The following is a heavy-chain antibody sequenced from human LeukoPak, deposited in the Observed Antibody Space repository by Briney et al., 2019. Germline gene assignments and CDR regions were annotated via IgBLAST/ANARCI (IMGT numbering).Heavy chain of an antibody. V-gene: IGHV1-18*01. CDR1: GYTFTSYG. CDR3: ARGTYGEPTYYFDY. J-gene: IGHJ4*02. CDR2: ISAYNGNT. D-gene: IGHD4-17*01. Sequence: ASVKVSCKASGYTFTSYGISWVRQAPGQGLEWMGWISAYNGNTNYAQKLQGRVTMTTDTSTSTAHMELRSLRSDDTAVYYCARGTYGEPTYYFDYWGQGTLVTVSS.